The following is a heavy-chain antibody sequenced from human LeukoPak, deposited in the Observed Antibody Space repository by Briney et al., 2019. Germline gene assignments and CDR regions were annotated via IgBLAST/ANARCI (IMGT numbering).Heavy chain of an antibody. J-gene: IGHJ4*02. CDR3: AKGFVKYYFDY. V-gene: IGHV3-30*18. D-gene: IGHD3-10*01. Sequence: GGSLRLSCAASGFSFSSYGMHWVRQAPGKGLEWVAVISYDGSNKYYADSVKGRFTISRDNSKNTLYLQMNSLRAEDTAVYYCAKGFVKYYFDYWGQGTLVTVSS. CDR1: GFSFSSYG. CDR2: ISYDGSNK.